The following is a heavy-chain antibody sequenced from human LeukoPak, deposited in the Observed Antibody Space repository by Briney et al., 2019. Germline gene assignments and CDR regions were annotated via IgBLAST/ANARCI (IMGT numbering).Heavy chain of an antibody. CDR2: IQYDGSNE. CDR1: RFTFSSYG. J-gene: IGHJ4*02. D-gene: IGHD4-17*01. V-gene: IGHV3-30*02. Sequence: GGSLRLSCAASRFTFSSYGMHWVRQAPGKGLEWVAYIQYDGSNEQYADSVKGRFSISRDSSKNILYLQMNSLRAEDTAVYYCARGGLGDYGVHGHDYWGQGTLVTASS. CDR3: ARGGLGDYGVHGHDY.